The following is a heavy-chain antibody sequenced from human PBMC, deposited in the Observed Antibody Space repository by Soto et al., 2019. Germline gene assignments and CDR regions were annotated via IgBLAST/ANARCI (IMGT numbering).Heavy chain of an antibody. D-gene: IGHD1-1*01. Sequence: QVQLQQWGAGLLKPSETLSLTCAVSVGSLSDYYWPWIRQSPGKGLEWIGEIHPSGSTYYNPSLRRRVTISVDASKNQFSLKLTSLTAADTAIYYCAGGRDEYKLGNVWGHGTTVTVSS. CDR3: AGGRDEYKLGNV. CDR2: IHPSGST. CDR1: VGSLSDYY. J-gene: IGHJ6*02. V-gene: IGHV4-34*01.